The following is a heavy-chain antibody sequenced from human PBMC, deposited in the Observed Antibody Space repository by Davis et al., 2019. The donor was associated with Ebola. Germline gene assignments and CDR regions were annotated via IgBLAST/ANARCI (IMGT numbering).Heavy chain of an antibody. D-gene: IGHD3-3*01. V-gene: IGHV1-18*04. J-gene: IGHJ6*02. CDR3: ARYLSEWRSYSYHYYGMDV. CDR2: ISGYNGNT. CDR1: GYMFTNYG. Sequence: ASVKVSCKASGYMFTNYGISWVRQAPGQGLEWMGWISGYNGNTDYAQTVQGRVSMTTDTSTSTAYMELRSLRSEDTAVYYCARYLSEWRSYSYHYYGMDVWGQGTTVTVSS.